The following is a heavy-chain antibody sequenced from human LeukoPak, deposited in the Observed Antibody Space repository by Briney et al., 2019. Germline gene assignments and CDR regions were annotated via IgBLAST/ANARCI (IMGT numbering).Heavy chain of an antibody. CDR3: AIDSGSLNYFDY. V-gene: IGHV1-18*01. CDR2: ISAYNGNT. CDR1: GYTFTSYG. Sequence: AAVKVSCKASGYTFTSYGIRWVRQAPGQGLGWMGWISAYNGNTNYAQKRQGRGTMTIDTSTSTDYMELMSLRSDDTAVYYCAIDSGSLNYFDYWGQGTLVTVSS. J-gene: IGHJ4*02. D-gene: IGHD1-26*01.